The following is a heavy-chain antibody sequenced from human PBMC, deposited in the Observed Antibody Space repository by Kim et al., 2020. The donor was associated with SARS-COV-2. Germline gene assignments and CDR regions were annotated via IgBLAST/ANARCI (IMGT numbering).Heavy chain of an antibody. V-gene: IGHV3-23*01. Sequence: GGSLRLSCVASGFTFSGYAMSWVRQTPGKGLEWVSAISGAGGGTYNADSVKGRFTISRDNSKNTLYLQMNSLRAEDTAVYYCAKIATIIYFDYWGQGTLVTVPS. CDR1: GFTFSGYA. CDR2: ISGAGGGT. D-gene: IGHD5-12*01. J-gene: IGHJ4*02. CDR3: AKIATIIYFDY.